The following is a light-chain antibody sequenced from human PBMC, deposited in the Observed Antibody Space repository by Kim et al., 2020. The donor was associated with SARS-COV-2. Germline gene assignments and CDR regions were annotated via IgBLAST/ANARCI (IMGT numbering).Light chain of an antibody. CDR3: KQYETYWT. V-gene: IGKV1-5*03. CDR1: QSVDNW. CDR2: QAS. J-gene: IGKJ1*01. Sequence: DIQMTQSPSTLSAFVGTRVTITCRASQSVDNWLAWYQQMPGKAPKLLIYQASKLASGDPSRFSGSGSGTTFTLTIYNLQPDDSAIYYCKQYETYWTFGPGTKVDIK.